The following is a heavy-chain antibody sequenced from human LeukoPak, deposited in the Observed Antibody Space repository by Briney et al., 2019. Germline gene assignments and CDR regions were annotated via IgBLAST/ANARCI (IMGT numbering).Heavy chain of an antibody. CDR2: VNSDGRST. CDR1: GFNFRNFW. CDR3: ARDPYAVLLWLGEGINPPSWFDP. J-gene: IGHJ5*02. Sequence: GGSLRLSCAASGFNFRNFWVHWFRQAPGKGLVWVSRVNSDGRSTDYADSVKGRLTISRDNAKNTLYLQMNSLRAEDTAVYYCARDPYAVLLWLGEGINPPSWFDPWGQGTLVTVSS. V-gene: IGHV3-74*01. D-gene: IGHD3-10*01.